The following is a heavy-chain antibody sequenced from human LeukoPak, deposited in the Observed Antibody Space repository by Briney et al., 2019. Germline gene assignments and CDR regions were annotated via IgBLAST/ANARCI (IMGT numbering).Heavy chain of an antibody. V-gene: IGHV6-1*01. CDR2: TYFRSKWYN. CDR3: ARGAVAHYDS. Sequence: SQTLSLTCAISRDSVSTNSAAWNWIRQSPSRGLEWLGRTYFRSKWYNDYAVSVKSRITINPDTSRNQFSLHLNFVTPEDTAVYYCARGAVAHYDSWGQGTLVTVSS. J-gene: IGHJ5*01. D-gene: IGHD6-19*01. CDR1: RDSVSTNSAA.